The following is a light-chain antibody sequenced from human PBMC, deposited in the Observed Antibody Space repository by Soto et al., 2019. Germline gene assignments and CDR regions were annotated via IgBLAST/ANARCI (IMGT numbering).Light chain of an antibody. J-gene: IGKJ5*01. V-gene: IGKV3-15*01. Sequence: EIMMTQSPATLSVSPGERATVSCRASQSVRNNLAWYQQRRGQAPRLLIYYASTRATGVPARFSGSGSGTEFTLPITSLQSEDSALYYCQQYNNWPPITFGQGTRLEIK. CDR3: QQYNNWPPIT. CDR2: YAS. CDR1: QSVRNN.